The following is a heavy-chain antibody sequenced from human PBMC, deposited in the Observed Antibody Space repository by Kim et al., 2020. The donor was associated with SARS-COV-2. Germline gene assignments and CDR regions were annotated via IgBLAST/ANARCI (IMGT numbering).Heavy chain of an antibody. V-gene: IGHV1-46*01. J-gene: IGHJ4*02. Sequence: ASVKVSCKASGYTVTSYYIHWVRQAPGQGLEWMGVINSNAGSTSYAQMFQGTVTMTRDTSTSTVYMELSSLRSEDTAVYYCASEMPSTEYFENWGQGTLV. CDR2: INSNAGST. CDR1: GYTVTSYY. D-gene: IGHD2-2*01. CDR3: ASEMPSTEYFEN.